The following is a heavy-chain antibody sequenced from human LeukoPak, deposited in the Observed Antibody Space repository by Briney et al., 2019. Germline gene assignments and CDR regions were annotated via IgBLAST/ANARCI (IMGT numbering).Heavy chain of an antibody. Sequence: ASVKVSCKASGYSFTSHYMHWVRQAPGQGLEWMGLINPRGTSTIYAEKFQGRIIMTRDMSTTTDYMELSSLKSDDTAVYYCARDVYCSSTTCSYYFDYWGQGTLVTVSS. J-gene: IGHJ4*02. CDR3: ARDVYCSSTTCSYYFDY. V-gene: IGHV1-46*01. CDR2: INPRGTST. D-gene: IGHD2-2*01. CDR1: GYSFTSHY.